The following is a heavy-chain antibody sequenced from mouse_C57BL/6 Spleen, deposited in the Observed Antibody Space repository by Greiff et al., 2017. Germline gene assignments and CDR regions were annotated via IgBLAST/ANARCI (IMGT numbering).Heavy chain of an antibody. D-gene: IGHD4-1*02. V-gene: IGHV1-26*01. J-gene: IGHJ2*01. CDR1: GYTFTDYY. CDR2: INPNNGGT. CDR3: ARFNSPYFDY. Sequence: EVQLQQSGPELVKPGASVKISCKASGYTFTDYYMNWVKQSHGKSLEWIGDINPNNGGTSYNQKFKGKATLTVDKSSSTAYMELRSLTSEDSAVYYCARFNSPYFDYWGQGTTLTVSS.